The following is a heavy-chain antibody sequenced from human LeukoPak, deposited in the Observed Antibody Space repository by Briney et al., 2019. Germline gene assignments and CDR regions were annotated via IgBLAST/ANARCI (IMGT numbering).Heavy chain of an antibody. CDR2: IIPILGTA. V-gene: IGHV1-69*13. CDR3: ARDGMGLKYYYDSSATGCYFDY. D-gene: IGHD3-22*01. J-gene: IGHJ4*02. CDR1: GGTFSSYA. Sequence: ASVKVSCKASGGTFSSYAISWVRQAPGQGLEWMGGIIPILGTANYAQKFQGRVTITADESTSTAYMELSSLRSEDTAVYYCARDGMGLKYYYDSSATGCYFDYWGQGTLVTVSS.